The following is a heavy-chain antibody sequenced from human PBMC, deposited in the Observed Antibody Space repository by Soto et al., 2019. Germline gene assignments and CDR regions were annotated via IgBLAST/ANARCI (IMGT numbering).Heavy chain of an antibody. V-gene: IGHV3-33*01. CDR1: GFTFSSYG. D-gene: IGHD2-21*02. J-gene: IGHJ6*02. CDR2: IWYDGSNK. CDR3: ARDGDTVVTPGPYYYYGMDV. Sequence: QVQLVESGGGVVQPGRSLRLSCAASGFTFSSYGMHWVRQAPGKGLEWVAVIWYDGSNKYYADSVKGRFTISRDNSKNTLYLQMNSLRAEDTAVYYCARDGDTVVTPGPYYYYGMDVWGQGTTVTVSS.